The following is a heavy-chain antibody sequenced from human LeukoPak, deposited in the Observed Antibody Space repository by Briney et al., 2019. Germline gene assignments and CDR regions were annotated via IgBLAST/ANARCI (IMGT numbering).Heavy chain of an antibody. Sequence: GESLKISCAASGFTFSNYAMSWVRQAPGKGLEWVSAITGGGGNTYYADSVKGRFTISRDNSKNTVFLQMNSLRAEDTAVYHCAKWGDYDVLTGYYVSDYWGQGTLVTVSS. CDR2: ITGGGGNT. CDR1: GFTFSNYA. V-gene: IGHV3-23*01. J-gene: IGHJ4*02. D-gene: IGHD3-9*01. CDR3: AKWGDYDVLTGYYVSDY.